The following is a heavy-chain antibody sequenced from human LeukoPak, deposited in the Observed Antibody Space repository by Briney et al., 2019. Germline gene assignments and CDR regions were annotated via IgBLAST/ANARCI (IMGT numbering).Heavy chain of an antibody. CDR2: ISSNGDNT. CDR1: GFTFSTYV. CDR3: VRGTGY. J-gene: IGHJ4*02. V-gene: IGHV3-64D*06. Sequence: GGSLRLSCSLSGFTFSTYVMHWVRQPPGKGLEYVSAISSNGDNTYYADSVKGRFTISRDNSKNTLYLQMSSLRADDTAVYYCVRGTGYWGQGTLVTVSS.